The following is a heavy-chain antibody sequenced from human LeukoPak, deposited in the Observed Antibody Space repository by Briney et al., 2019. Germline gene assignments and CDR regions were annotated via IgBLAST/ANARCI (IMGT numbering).Heavy chain of an antibody. Sequence: GGSLRLSCAASGFTFSNYWMHWVRQDPGKGLVWVSFINPDGSTTNYADSVKGRFTISRDNSNNTVYLQMNSLRAEDTAVYYCARAPSNAHFDYWGQGTLVTVSS. J-gene: IGHJ4*02. D-gene: IGHD3-3*02. V-gene: IGHV3-74*01. CDR3: ARAPSNAHFDY. CDR2: INPDGSTT. CDR1: GFTFSNYW.